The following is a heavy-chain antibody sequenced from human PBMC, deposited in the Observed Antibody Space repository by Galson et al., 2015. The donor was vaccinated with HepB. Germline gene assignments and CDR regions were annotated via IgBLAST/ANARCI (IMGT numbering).Heavy chain of an antibody. V-gene: IGHV7-4-1*02. CDR3: AGAIQEQQLADPLYYYYYGMDV. Sequence: SVKVSCKASGYTFTSYAMNWVRQAPGQGLEWMGWINTNTGNPTYAQGFTGRFVFSLDTSVSTAYLQISSLKAEDTAVYYCAGAIQEQQLADPLYYYYYGMDVWGQGTTVTVAS. CDR1: GYTFTSYA. D-gene: IGHD6-13*01. J-gene: IGHJ6*02. CDR2: INTNTGNP.